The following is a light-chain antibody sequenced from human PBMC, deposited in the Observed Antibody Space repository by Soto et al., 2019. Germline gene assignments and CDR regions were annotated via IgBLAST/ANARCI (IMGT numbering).Light chain of an antibody. CDR2: GAS. CDR3: QQRDDGV. Sequence: EIVLKQSPATLSVTPGERATLSCRASQSINTDLAWYQQKPGQAPRLLIYGASTRATGIPARFSGSGSGTEFTLTISSLQSEDFVVYYCQQRDDGVFGGGTKVDIK. J-gene: IGKJ4*01. CDR1: QSINTD. V-gene: IGKV3-15*01.